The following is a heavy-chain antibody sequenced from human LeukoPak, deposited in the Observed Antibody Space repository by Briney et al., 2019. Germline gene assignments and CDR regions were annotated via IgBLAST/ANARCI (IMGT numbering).Heavy chain of an antibody. CDR1: GGSFSGYY. V-gene: IGHV4-34*01. D-gene: IGHD3-3*01. Sequence: PSETLSLTCAVYGGSFSGYYWSWIRQPPGKGLEWIGEINTSGSTNYSPSLKRPVTISVDTSKNQLSLKLSSVTAADTAVYYCARDTALDFWSGYYTNDAFDIWGQGTMVTVSS. CDR3: ARDTALDFWSGYYTNDAFDI. J-gene: IGHJ3*02. CDR2: INTSGST.